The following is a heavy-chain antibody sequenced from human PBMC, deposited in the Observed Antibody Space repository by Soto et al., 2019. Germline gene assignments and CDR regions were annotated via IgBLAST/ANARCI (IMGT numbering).Heavy chain of an antibody. CDR3: AKDRPDIVVVPAAIILTHYGMDV. CDR2: ISGSGGST. D-gene: IGHD2-2*01. CDR1: GFTFSSYA. Sequence: EVQLLESGGGLVQPGGSLRLSCAASGFTFSSYAMSWVRQAPGKGLEWVSAISGSGGSTYYADSVKGRFTISRDNSKNTLYLQMNSLRAEDTAVYYCAKDRPDIVVVPAAIILTHYGMDVWGQGTTVTVSS. J-gene: IGHJ6*02. V-gene: IGHV3-23*01.